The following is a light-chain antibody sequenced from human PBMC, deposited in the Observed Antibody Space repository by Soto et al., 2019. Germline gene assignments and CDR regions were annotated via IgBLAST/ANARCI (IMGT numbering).Light chain of an antibody. CDR1: QSVSNN. Sequence: EIVLTQSPGTLSLSPGERATLSCRASQSVSNNYLAWYQQKPGQAPRLLIFGASSRATGIPARFSGSGSGTEFTLTIYSLQSEDFAVYYCQQYNNWPRTFGQGTKVDIK. CDR2: GAS. CDR3: QQYNNWPRT. V-gene: IGKV3D-15*01. J-gene: IGKJ1*01.